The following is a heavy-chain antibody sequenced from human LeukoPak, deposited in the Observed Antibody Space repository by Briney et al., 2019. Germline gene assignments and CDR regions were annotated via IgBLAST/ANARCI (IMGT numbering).Heavy chain of an antibody. CDR1: GLTFSSYA. D-gene: IGHD3-3*02. Sequence: LRLSCAASGLTFSSYAMHWVRQAPGKGLEWVAVISYDGSNKYYADSVKGRFTISRDNSKNTLYLQMNSLRAEDTAVYYCAKRPIISSLSRYHMDVWGQGTTVTISS. J-gene: IGHJ6*03. CDR2: ISYDGSNK. CDR3: AKRPIISSLSRYHMDV. V-gene: IGHV3-30*04.